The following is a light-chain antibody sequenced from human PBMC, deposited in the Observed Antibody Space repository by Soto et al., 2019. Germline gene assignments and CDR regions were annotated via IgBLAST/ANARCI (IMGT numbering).Light chain of an antibody. J-gene: IGLJ1*01. V-gene: IGLV2-14*01. CDR3: ASYTLKTTYV. Sequence: QSALTQPASVSGSPGQSITISCTGTNVDVGGYNYVSWYQHHPGKAPKLLIFEVSNRPSGVSNRFSGSKSGNTASLTISGLQSEDEADYYCASYTLKTTYVFGSGTKVTVL. CDR2: EVS. CDR1: NVDVGGYNY.